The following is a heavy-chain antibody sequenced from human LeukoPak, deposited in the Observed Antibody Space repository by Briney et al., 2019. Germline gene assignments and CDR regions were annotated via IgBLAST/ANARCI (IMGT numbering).Heavy chain of an antibody. J-gene: IGHJ3*02. CDR1: GFTFSSYA. Sequence: GGSLRLSCPVSGFTFSSYAMSWVRQAPGRGLEWVSVISTSGESAYYADSVKGRFTISRDNSKNTLYLQMNSLRAEDTAVYYCAKDLWDPRYYYDSSGYYFGAFDIWGQGTMVTVSS. V-gene: IGHV3-23*01. D-gene: IGHD3-22*01. CDR2: ISTSGESA. CDR3: AKDLWDPRYYYDSSGYYFGAFDI.